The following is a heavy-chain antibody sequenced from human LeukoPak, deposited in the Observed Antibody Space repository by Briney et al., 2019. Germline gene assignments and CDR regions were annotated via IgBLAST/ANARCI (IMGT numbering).Heavy chain of an antibody. CDR3: IYGYTLDF. J-gene: IGHJ4*02. D-gene: IGHD5-18*01. V-gene: IGHV3-53*01. CDR2: IYSGGST. CDR1: GFTFRSYG. Sequence: GSLRLSCAASGFTFRSYGMDWVRQAPGKGLEWVSVIYSGGSTNYADSVKGRFTISRDNSKNTLYLQMNSLRAEDTAVYYCIYGYTLDFWGQGTLVTVSS.